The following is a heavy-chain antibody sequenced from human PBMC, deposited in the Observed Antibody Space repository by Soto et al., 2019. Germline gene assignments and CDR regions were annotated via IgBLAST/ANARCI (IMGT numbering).Heavy chain of an antibody. CDR3: ARRYGGAFDI. CDR1: GGSINSYY. D-gene: IGHD3-10*01. V-gene: IGHV4-59*08. CDR2: IYYSGST. Sequence: SETLSLTCTVSGGSINSYYWSWIRQPPGKGLEWIGYIYYSGSTNYNPSLRSRVTISVDTSKNQFSLKLSSVTAADTAVYYCARRYGGAFDIWGQGTMVTVSS. J-gene: IGHJ3*02.